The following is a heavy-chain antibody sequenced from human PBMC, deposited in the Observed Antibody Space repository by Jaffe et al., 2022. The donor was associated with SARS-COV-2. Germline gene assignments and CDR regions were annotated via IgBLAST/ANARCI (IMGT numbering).Heavy chain of an antibody. J-gene: IGHJ5*02. D-gene: IGHD2-2*01. CDR1: GFTFSDYY. CDR2: ISSSGSTI. V-gene: IGHV3-11*01. Sequence: QVQLVESGGGLVKPGGSLRLSCAASGFTFSDYYMSWIRQAPGKGLEWVSYISSSGSTIYYADSVKGRFTISRDNAKNSLYLQMNSLRAEDTAVYYCARVVRVRDCSSTSCTAYNWFDPWGQGTLVTVSS. CDR3: ARVVRVRDCSSTSCTAYNWFDP.